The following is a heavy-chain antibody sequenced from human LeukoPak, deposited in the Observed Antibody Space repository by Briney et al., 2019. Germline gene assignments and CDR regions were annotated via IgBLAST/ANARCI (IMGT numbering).Heavy chain of an antibody. Sequence: SETLSLTCTVSGGCISSSSYYWGWIRQPPGKGVERIGSIYYSGSTYYNPSLKSRVTISVDTSKNQFSLKLSSVTAADTAVYYCARGVVQGENWFDPWGPGTLVTVSS. CDR3: ARGVVQGENWFDP. J-gene: IGHJ5*02. V-gene: IGHV4-39*07. D-gene: IGHD3-10*01. CDR2: IYYSGST. CDR1: GGCISSSSYY.